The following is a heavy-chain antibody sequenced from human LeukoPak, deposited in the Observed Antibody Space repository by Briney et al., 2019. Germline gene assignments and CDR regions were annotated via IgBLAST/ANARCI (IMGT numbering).Heavy chain of an antibody. CDR1: GFTFSNYG. V-gene: IGHV3-23*01. CDR2: ITGSGGST. CDR3: ARDERLLSFLK. J-gene: IGHJ4*02. D-gene: IGHD3-3*01. Sequence: VGTLRLSCAASGFTFSNYGLSWVRQAPGKGLEWGSGITGSGGSTYYADSVKGRFTISRDNSKNTLYLQMNSLRAEDTAIYYCARDERLLSFLKWGQGTLVTVSS.